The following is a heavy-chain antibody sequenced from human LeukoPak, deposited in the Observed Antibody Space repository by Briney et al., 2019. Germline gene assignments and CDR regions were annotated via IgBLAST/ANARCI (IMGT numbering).Heavy chain of an antibody. V-gene: IGHV4-59*11. Sequence: SETLSLICSVSGGSIRGHYWSWIRRPPGKGLEWMAYIFHSGTTNYNPSLKSRVSISRDMSKNHVSLKMSSVTAADTAVYYCARSVAGSSFYYMDVWAMGPRSQSP. CDR3: ARSVAGSSFYYMDV. CDR1: GGSIRGHY. J-gene: IGHJ6*03. D-gene: IGHD6-25*01. CDR2: IFHSGTT.